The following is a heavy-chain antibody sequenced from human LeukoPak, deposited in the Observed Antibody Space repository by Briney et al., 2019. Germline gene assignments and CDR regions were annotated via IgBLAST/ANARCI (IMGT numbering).Heavy chain of an antibody. Sequence: PGRSLRLSCAASGFTFSSYAMHWVRQAPGKGLEWVAVISYDGSNKYYADSVKGRFTISRDNSKNTLYLQMNSLRAEDTAVYYCASYTGGTATTCGWFDPWGQGTLVTVSS. V-gene: IGHV3-30-3*01. CDR3: ASYTGGTATTCGWFDP. D-gene: IGHD4-17*01. CDR2: ISYDGSNK. J-gene: IGHJ5*02. CDR1: GFTFSSYA.